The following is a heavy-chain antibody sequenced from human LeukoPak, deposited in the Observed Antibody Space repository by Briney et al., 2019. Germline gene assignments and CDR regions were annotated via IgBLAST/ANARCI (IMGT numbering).Heavy chain of an antibody. CDR2: INPNSGGT. J-gene: IGHJ4*02. Sequence: ASVKVCCKASGYTFTGYYMHWVRQAPGQGLEWMGWINPNSGGTNYAQKFQGRVTMTRDTSISTAYMELSRLRSDDTAVYYCASGSSAALHDYYGSGSYYNLGYWGQGTLVTVSS. CDR1: GYTFTGYY. D-gene: IGHD3-10*01. CDR3: ASGSSAALHDYYGSGSYYNLGY. V-gene: IGHV1-2*02.